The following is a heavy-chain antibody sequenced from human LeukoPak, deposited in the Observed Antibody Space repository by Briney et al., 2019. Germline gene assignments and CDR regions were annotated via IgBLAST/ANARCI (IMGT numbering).Heavy chain of an antibody. CDR1: GYTFISYD. D-gene: IGHD3-9*01. J-gene: IGHJ6*03. CDR3: ARGFYDIPTGYYYMDV. Sequence: ASVKVSCKASGYTFISYDINWVRQAPGQGLEWMGIINPSGGSTSYAQKFQGRVTMTRDTSTSTVYMELSSLRSEDTAVYYCARGFYDIPTGYYYMDVWGKGTTVTVSS. CDR2: INPSGGST. V-gene: IGHV1-46*01.